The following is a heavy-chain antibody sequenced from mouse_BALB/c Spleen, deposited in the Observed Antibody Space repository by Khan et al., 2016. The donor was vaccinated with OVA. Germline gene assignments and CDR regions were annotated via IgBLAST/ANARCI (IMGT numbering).Heavy chain of an antibody. CDR2: IIPSTDYT. CDR3: AKEGAYYRSDGWFAY. D-gene: IGHD2-14*01. Sequence: QVQLQQSGAELARPGASVKMSCKASGYTFTTYTIHWVKQRPGQGLEWIGYIIPSTDYTTYNQKFKDKATLTADKSSSTAYMQLSSLTSDESAVYYCAKEGAYYRSDGWFAYWGQGTLVTVSA. V-gene: IGHV1-4*01. CDR1: GYTFTTYT. J-gene: IGHJ3*01.